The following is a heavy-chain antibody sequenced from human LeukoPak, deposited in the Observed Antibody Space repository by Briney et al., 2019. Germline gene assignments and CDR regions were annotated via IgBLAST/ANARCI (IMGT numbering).Heavy chain of an antibody. J-gene: IGHJ5*02. CDR1: GGTFSSYA. CDR3: ARDPWAGTRYTSQNWFDP. Sequence: SVKVSCKASGGTFSSYAISWVRQAPGQGLEWMGGIIPIFGTTNYAQKFQGRVTITADESTSTAYMELSSLRSEDTAVYYCARDPWAGTRYTSQNWFDPWGQGTLITVSS. V-gene: IGHV1-69*13. CDR2: IIPIFGTT. D-gene: IGHD1-7*01.